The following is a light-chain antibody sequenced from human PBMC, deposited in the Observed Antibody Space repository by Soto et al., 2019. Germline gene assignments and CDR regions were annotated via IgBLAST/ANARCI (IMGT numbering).Light chain of an antibody. CDR3: QQRSNWPPIT. Sequence: EVVLTQSPATLSLSPGERATLSCSASQSVSISLAWSQQKPCQAPRLLIYDASNRATGITARFSGSGSGTAFTLTISSLAPEDFAVYYCQQRSNWPPITFGKGKRLDSK. CDR2: DAS. V-gene: IGKV3-11*01. J-gene: IGKJ5*01. CDR1: QSVSIS.